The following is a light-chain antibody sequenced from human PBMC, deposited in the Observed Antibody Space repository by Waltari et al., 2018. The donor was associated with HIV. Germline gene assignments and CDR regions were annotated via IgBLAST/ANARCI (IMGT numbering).Light chain of an antibody. CDR1: SSDVGAYDF. V-gene: IGLV2-11*01. CDR2: DVT. CDR3: CSYAGSSWV. J-gene: IGLJ3*02. Sequence: QSALTQPRSVSGSPGQSVTISCSGTSSDVGAYDFVSWYQHHPGKAPKLIIYDVTKRPSGVPDRFSGSKSGNTASLTISGLQAEDEADYYCCSYAGSSWVFGGGTKLTVL.